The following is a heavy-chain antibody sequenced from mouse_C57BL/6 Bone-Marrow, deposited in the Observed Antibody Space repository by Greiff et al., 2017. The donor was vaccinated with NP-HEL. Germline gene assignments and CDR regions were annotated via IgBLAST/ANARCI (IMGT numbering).Heavy chain of an antibody. CDR1: GYAFRSYW. D-gene: IGHD3-2*02. Sequence: VQLQQSGAELVKPGASVKISCKASGYAFRSYWMNWVKQRPGKGLEWIGQIYPGDGDTNYNGKFKGKATLTADKSSSTAYMQLSSLTSEDSAVYFCARRQLRLPWFAYWGQGTLVTVSA. CDR2: IYPGDGDT. J-gene: IGHJ3*01. CDR3: ARRQLRLPWFAY. V-gene: IGHV1-80*01.